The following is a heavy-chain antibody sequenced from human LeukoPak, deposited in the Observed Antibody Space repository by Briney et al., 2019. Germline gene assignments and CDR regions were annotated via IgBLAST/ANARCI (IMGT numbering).Heavy chain of an antibody. CDR1: GFTFDDYG. J-gene: IGHJ3*02. Sequence: GGSLRLSCAASGFTFDDYGMSWVRQAPGKGLEWVSGINWNGGSTGYADSVKGRFTISRDNAKNSLYLQMNSLRAEDTALYYCARGAYYYDSSGYWAFDIWGQGTMVTVSS. CDR3: ARGAYYYDSSGYWAFDI. V-gene: IGHV3-20*04. D-gene: IGHD3-22*01. CDR2: INWNGGST.